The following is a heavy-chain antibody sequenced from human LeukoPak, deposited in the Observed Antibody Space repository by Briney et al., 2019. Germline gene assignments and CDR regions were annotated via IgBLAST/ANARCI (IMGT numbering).Heavy chain of an antibody. CDR3: ARRKKRGYSSGWHSYFDY. Sequence: SETLSLTCAVYGGSFSGYYWSWIRQPPGKGLEWIGEINHSGSTNYNPSLKSRVTISVDTSKNQFSLKLSSVTAADTAVYYCARRKKRGYSSGWHSYFDYWGQGTLVTVSS. CDR1: GGSFSGYY. J-gene: IGHJ4*02. D-gene: IGHD6-19*01. V-gene: IGHV4-34*01. CDR2: INHSGST.